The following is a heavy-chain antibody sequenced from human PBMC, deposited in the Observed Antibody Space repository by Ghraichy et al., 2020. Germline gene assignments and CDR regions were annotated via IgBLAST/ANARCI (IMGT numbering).Heavy chain of an antibody. D-gene: IGHD3-10*01. J-gene: IGHJ4*02. V-gene: IGHV4-30-2*01. CDR1: GGSISSGGYS. CDR3: ASRRRMITRVRGVIYYFDY. CDR2: IYHSGST. Sequence: SETLSLTCAVSGGSISSGGYSWSWIRQPPGKGLEWIGYIYHSGSTYYNPSLKSRVTISVDRSKNQFSLKLSSVTAADTAVYYCASRRRMITRVRGVIYYFDYWGQGTLVTVSS.